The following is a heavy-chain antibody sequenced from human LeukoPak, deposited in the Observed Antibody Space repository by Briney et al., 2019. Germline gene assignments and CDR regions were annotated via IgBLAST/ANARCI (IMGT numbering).Heavy chain of an antibody. V-gene: IGHV3-74*01. CDR3: AKWAGYYYYYMDV. CDR2: VNGDGSST. J-gene: IGHJ6*03. CDR1: GFTFSGYW. Sequence: GSLRLSCAASGFTFSGYWMHWVRQAPGKGLVWVSRVNGDGSSTYYADSVKGRFTISRDNSKNTLYLQMNSLRAEDTAVYYCAKWAGYYYYYMDVWGKGTTVTISS. D-gene: IGHD6-19*01.